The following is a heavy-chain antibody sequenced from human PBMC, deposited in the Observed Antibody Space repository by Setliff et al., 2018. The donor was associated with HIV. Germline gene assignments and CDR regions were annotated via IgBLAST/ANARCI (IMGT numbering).Heavy chain of an antibody. CDR3: ARDHMVVTATAGFYYYGMDV. D-gene: IGHD2-21*02. CDR1: GYSISSGYY. V-gene: IGHV4-38-2*02. CDR2: IYYSGST. J-gene: IGHJ6*02. Sequence: PSETLSLTCAVSGYSISSGYYWGWIRQPPGKGLEWIGYIYYSGSTNYNPSLKSRVFISADTSKNQFSLKLSSVTAADTAVYYCARDHMVVTATAGFYYYGMDVWGQGTTVTVSS.